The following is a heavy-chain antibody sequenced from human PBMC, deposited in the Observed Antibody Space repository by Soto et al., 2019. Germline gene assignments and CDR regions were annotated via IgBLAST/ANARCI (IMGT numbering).Heavy chain of an antibody. V-gene: IGHV4-59*08. CDR3: VRQGIGVLHGLVDV. CDR1: GDSISTYN. Sequence: QVQLQESGPGLVKPSETLSLTCTVSGDSISTYNLARIRQPPGKGLEWVGYFRSGGGTSYNPSLKSRVAISADTSMKQFSLRLSSVTAADTAVYYCVRQGIGVLHGLVDVWGQGTTVTVSS. CDR2: FRSGGGT. J-gene: IGHJ6*02. D-gene: IGHD3-10*01.